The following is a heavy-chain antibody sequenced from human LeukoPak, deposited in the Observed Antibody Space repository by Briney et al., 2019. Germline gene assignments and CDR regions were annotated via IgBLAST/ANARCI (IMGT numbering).Heavy chain of an antibody. Sequence: GGSLTLSCAASGFTFSSYWMSWVRQAPGKGREWVANIKQDGSDKYYVDSVKGRFTISRDNAKNSLYLQMNSLRAEDTAVYYCAREGTTLWYYFDYWGQGTLVTVSS. D-gene: IGHD4-11*01. CDR3: AREGTTLWYYFDY. V-gene: IGHV3-7*01. CDR1: GFTFSSYW. J-gene: IGHJ4*02. CDR2: IKQDGSDK.